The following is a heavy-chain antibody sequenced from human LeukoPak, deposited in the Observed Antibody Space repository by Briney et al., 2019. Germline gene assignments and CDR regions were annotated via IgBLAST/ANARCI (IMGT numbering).Heavy chain of an antibody. J-gene: IGHJ4*02. D-gene: IGHD6-19*01. CDR3: AKRIYGWYQIDY. CDR2: ITGPGDGT. V-gene: IGHV3-23*01. Sequence: GGSLRLSCAASGFTFSGYAMSWVRQAPGKGLEWVSAITGPGDGTWYADSVQGRFTISRDNSKNTLYLQMNSLRAEDTAVYFCAKRIYGWYQIDYWGQGTLVTVSS. CDR1: GFTFSGYA.